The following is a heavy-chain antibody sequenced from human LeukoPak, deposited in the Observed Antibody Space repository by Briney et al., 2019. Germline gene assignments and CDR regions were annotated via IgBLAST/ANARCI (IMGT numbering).Heavy chain of an antibody. V-gene: IGHV3-23*01. J-gene: IGHJ4*02. D-gene: IGHD6-13*01. CDR3: AKDSLSSSGWYPYFDY. CDR1: GFTFSSYA. Sequence: PGGSLRLSCAASGFTFSSYAMSWVRKAPGKGLDWVSPISGSGGSTYYADSVKGRFTISRDNSKNTLYLQMNSLRAEDTAVYYCAKDSLSSSGWYPYFDYWGQGTLVTVSS. CDR2: ISGSGGST.